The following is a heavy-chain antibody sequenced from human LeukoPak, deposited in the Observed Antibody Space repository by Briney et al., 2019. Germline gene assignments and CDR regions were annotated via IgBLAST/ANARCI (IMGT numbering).Heavy chain of an antibody. Sequence: GGSLRLSCAASGFTFSSYWMHWVRQAPGKGLVWVSGTNTDGSSTMYADSVKGRFTIARDNAKNTLYLQMNSLRAEDTAVYYCYGANAEHWGQGALVTVSS. CDR3: YGANAEH. CDR1: GFTFSSYW. V-gene: IGHV3-74*03. J-gene: IGHJ1*01. D-gene: IGHD4-23*01. CDR2: TNTDGSST.